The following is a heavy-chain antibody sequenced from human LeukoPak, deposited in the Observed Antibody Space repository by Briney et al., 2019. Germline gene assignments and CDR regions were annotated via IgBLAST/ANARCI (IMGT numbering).Heavy chain of an antibody. J-gene: IGHJ6*02. CDR3: ARPEGYYGSMDV. CDR2: ISWSSGII. V-gene: IGHV3-9*01. CDR1: GFTFDDHG. Sequence: PGGSLRLSCAASGFTFDDHGMHWVRQAPGKGLEWVSGISWSSGIIGYADSVKGRFTISRDNAKNSLYLQMNSLRAEDTAVYYCARPEGYYGSMDVWGQGTTVTVSS. D-gene: IGHD3-10*01.